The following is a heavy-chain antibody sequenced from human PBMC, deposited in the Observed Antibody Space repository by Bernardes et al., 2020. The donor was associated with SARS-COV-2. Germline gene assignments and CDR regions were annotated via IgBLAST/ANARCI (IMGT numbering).Heavy chain of an antibody. CDR3: ARGGSSGWVYHYYGMDV. V-gene: IGHV3-74*01. J-gene: IGHJ6*02. Sequence: GGSLRLSCAASGFTISNNWMHWVRQAPGKGLVWVSRISKDGRTTTYADSVRGRFTISRDHAKNTVYLQMNSLRGEDTAVYYCARGGSSGWVYHYYGMDVWGQGTTVTVSS. CDR1: GFTISNNW. D-gene: IGHD3-22*01. CDR2: ISKDGRTT.